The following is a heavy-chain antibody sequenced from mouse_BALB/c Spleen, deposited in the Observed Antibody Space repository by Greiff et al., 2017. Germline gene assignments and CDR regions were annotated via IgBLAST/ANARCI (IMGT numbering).Heavy chain of an antibody. CDR3: ARDGYYPWLAY. CDR2: ISSGGSYT. D-gene: IGHD2-3*01. CDR1: GFTFSSYA. Sequence: EVQGVESGGGLVKPGGSLKLSCAASGFTFSSYAMSWVRQSPEKRLEWVAEISSGGSYTYYPDTVTGRFTISRDNAKNTQYLEMSSLRSEDTAMYYCARDGYYPWLAYWGQGTLVTVSA. V-gene: IGHV5-9-4*01. J-gene: IGHJ3*01.